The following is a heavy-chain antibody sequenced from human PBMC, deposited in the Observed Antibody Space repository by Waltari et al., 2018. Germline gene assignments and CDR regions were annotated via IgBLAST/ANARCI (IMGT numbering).Heavy chain of an antibody. J-gene: IGHJ3*02. V-gene: IGHV4-38-2*02. CDR3: ARDRAIQDVLRFLEWLPNHDAFDI. CDR2: IYHSGST. Sequence: QVQLQESGPGLVKPSETLSLTCAVSGYSISSGYYWGWIRQPPGKGLEWIGSIYHSGSTYYNPSLKSRVTISVDTSKNQFSLKLSSVTAADTAVYYCARDRAIQDVLRFLEWLPNHDAFDIWGQGTMVTVSS. CDR1: GYSISSGYY. D-gene: IGHD3-3*01.